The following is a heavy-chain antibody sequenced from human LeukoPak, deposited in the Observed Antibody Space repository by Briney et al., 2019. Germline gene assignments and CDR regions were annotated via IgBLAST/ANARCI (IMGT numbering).Heavy chain of an antibody. J-gene: IGHJ4*02. CDR3: VRGGYRGFDYEY. D-gene: IGHD5-12*01. Sequence: GGSLRLSCAASGFTFSTYSMNWLRLAPGKGLEWVSSISPDSNYKYYVDSVKGRFTISRDNAKSSLYLQMNSLSAEDTAVYYCVRGGYRGFDYEYWGQGTLVTVSS. CDR1: GFTFSTYS. CDR2: ISPDSNYK. V-gene: IGHV3-21*01.